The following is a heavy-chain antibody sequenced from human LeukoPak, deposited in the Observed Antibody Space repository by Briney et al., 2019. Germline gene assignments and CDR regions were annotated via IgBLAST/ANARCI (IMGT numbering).Heavy chain of an antibody. CDR2: IYYSGST. V-gene: IGHV4-31*11. J-gene: IGHJ5*02. Sequence: PSETLSLTCAVSGGSISSGGYYWSWIRQHPGKGLEWIGYIYYSGSTYYNPSLKSRVTISVDTSKNQFSLKLSSVTAADTAVYYCARHRETSFDPWGQGTLVTVSS. CDR1: GGSISSGGYY. D-gene: IGHD1-26*01. CDR3: ARHRETSFDP.